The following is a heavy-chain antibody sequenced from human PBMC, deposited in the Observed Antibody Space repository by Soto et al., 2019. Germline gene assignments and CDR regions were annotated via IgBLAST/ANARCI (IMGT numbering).Heavy chain of an antibody. V-gene: IGHV4-34*01. CDR2: VNHSGTT. Sequence: QVQLQQWGAGLLKPSETLSLTCAVYGGSFSGYYWTWIRQSPEKGLEWIGEVNHSGTTYYNPSLKTRVTISVQTPQTQFSLKMSSVTAADTAVYYCARGIGYCSSINCYSSRRLRFDSWGQGTLVTVSS. CDR3: ARGIGYCSSINCYSSRRLRFDS. J-gene: IGHJ4*02. D-gene: IGHD2-2*01. CDR1: GGSFSGYY.